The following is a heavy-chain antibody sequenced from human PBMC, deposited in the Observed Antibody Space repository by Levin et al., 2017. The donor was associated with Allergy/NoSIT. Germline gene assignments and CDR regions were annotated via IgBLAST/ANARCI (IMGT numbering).Heavy chain of an antibody. CDR3: ARDRGVQQWEYYFDF. J-gene: IGHJ4*02. D-gene: IGHD3-10*01. CDR2: ISHDGSSK. V-gene: IGHV3-30-3*01. Sequence: GESLKISCAASGFTFSDYTMHWVRQAPGKGLEWMAVISHDGSSKYYADSVKGRFTISRDNSKNTLHLQMNSLSSEDTAVYYCARDRGVQQWEYYFDFWGQGTLVTVSS. CDR1: GFTFSDYT.